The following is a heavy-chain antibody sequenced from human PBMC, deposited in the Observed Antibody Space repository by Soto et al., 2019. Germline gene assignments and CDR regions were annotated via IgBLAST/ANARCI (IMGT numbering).Heavy chain of an antibody. J-gene: IGHJ4*02. Sequence: SETHSLTSTVSGGSISSGYYYWIWIRQPPGKGLEWIGYIYYSGSTYYNPSLKSRVTISVDTSKNQFSLKLSSVTAADTAVYYCARVGGFGATTIDYWGQGTLVTVSS. CDR3: ARVGGFGATTIDY. V-gene: IGHV4-30-4*01. CDR1: GGSISSGYYY. CDR2: IYYSGST. D-gene: IGHD3-10*01.